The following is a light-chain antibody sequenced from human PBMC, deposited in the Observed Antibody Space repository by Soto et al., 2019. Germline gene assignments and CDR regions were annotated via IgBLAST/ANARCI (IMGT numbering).Light chain of an antibody. CDR1: SNDVGGDDY. Sequence: QSALTQPASVSGSPGQPITISCTGTSNDVGGDDYVSWYQQYPGKAPKLMIYDVTNRPSGVSIRFSGSKSGNTASLTISGLQAEDEADYYCSAHTVRSTGVFGTGTKLTVL. CDR3: SAHTVRSTGV. V-gene: IGLV2-14*03. CDR2: DVT. J-gene: IGLJ1*01.